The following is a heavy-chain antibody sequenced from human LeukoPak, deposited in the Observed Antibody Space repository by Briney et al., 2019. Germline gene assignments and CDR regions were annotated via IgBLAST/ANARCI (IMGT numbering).Heavy chain of an antibody. V-gene: IGHV6-1*01. J-gene: IGHJ4*02. CDR1: GDSVSSNSAV. Sequence: QTLSLTCAISGDSVSSNSAVWTWIRQSPSRGLEWLGRTYYRSKWYNDYAVSVRSRIAINPDTSKNHFSLHLNSVTPEDTAVYYCARESSRGWVEHWGQGTLVTASS. CDR3: ARESSRGWVEH. CDR2: TYYRSKWYN. D-gene: IGHD6-19*01.